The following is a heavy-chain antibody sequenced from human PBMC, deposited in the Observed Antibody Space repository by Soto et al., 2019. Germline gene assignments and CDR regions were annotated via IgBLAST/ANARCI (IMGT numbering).Heavy chain of an antibody. V-gene: IGHV3-23*01. CDR2: ISGSGGST. D-gene: IGHD3-10*01. J-gene: IGHJ6*02. CDR1: GFTFSSYA. CDR3: ANRAAGDYYYGMDV. Sequence: GGPLRRSCAASGFTFSSYAMSWVRQAPGKGLEWVSAISGSGGSTYYADSVKGRFTISRDNSKNTLYLQMNSLRAEDTAVYYCANRAAGDYYYGMDVWGQGTTVTVSS.